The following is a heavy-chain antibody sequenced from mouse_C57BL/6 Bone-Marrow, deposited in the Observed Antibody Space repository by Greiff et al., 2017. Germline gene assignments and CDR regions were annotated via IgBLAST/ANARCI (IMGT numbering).Heavy chain of an antibody. D-gene: IGHD1-1*01. Sequence: EVQLQQSGPELVKPGASVKISCKASGYTFTDYYMNWVKQSHGKSLEWIGDINPKNGGTSYNQKFKGTATLTVEKSSSTACMEIRSLTSVDSAVYYCARWDILFTSLVDYDYWGQGTTLTVSS. CDR2: INPKNGGT. J-gene: IGHJ2*01. V-gene: IGHV1-26*01. CDR1: GYTFTDYY. CDR3: ARWDILFTSLVDYDY.